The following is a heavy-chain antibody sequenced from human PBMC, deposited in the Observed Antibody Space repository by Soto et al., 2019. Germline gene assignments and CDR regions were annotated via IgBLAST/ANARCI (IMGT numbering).Heavy chain of an antibody. CDR2: IYYSGST. CDR1: GGSISSYY. Sequence: PSETLSLTCTVSGGSISSYYWSWIRQPPGKGLEWIGYIYYSGSTNYNPSLKSRVTISVDTSKNQFSLKLSSVTAEDTAVYYCARDGSGYRSRASPMDVWGQGTTVTVSS. J-gene: IGHJ6*02. V-gene: IGHV4-59*01. D-gene: IGHD3-22*01. CDR3: ARDGSGYRSRASPMDV.